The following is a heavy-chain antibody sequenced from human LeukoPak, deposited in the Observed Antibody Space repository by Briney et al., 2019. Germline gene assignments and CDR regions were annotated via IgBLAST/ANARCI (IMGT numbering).Heavy chain of an antibody. J-gene: IGHJ3*02. CDR3: ARDVSYAFDI. D-gene: IGHD2-8*01. CDR2: ISYDGSNK. Sequence: GRSLRLSCAASGFTFSSYGMHWVRQAPGKGLEWVAVISYDGSNKYYADSVKGRFTISRDNSKNTLYLQMNSLRAEDTAVYYCARDVSYAFDIWGQGTMVTVSS. CDR1: GFTFSSYG. V-gene: IGHV3-30*03.